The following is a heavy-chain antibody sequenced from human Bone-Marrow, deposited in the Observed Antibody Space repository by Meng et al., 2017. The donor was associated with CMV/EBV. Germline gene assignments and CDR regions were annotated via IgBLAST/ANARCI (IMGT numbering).Heavy chain of an antibody. CDR1: GYTFTGYY. Sequence: ASVKVSCKASGYTFTGYYMHWVRQAPGQGLEWMGWINPNSGGTNYAQKFQGRVTMTRDTSISTAYMELNRLTSDDTAVYYCARGPSIAVAGETSKSSRYYYGMDVWGQGTTVTVSS. D-gene: IGHD6-19*01. V-gene: IGHV1-2*02. CDR3: ARGPSIAVAGETSKSSRYYYGMDV. CDR2: INPNSGGT. J-gene: IGHJ6*02.